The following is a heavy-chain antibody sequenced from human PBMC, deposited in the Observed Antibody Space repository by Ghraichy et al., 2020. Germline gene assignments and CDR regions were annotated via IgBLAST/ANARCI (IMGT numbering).Heavy chain of an antibody. CDR2: ISPRGDEI. CDR1: GFSFSSNW. J-gene: IGHJ4*02. V-gene: IGHV3-7*03. Sequence: GGSLRLSCTTSGFSFSSNWMAWVRQAPGKRLEFVANISPRGDEINYVDSVKGRFTISRDNAESSLFLQMDHLRAEDTALYYCTKDFGGGAFDSWGQGIVVTVSS. CDR3: TKDFGGGAFDS. D-gene: IGHD2-21*01.